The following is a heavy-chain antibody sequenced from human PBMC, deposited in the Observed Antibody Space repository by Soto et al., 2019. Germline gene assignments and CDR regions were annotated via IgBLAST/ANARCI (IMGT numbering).Heavy chain of an antibody. CDR3: ARESHDILTGPPWVWYFDL. Sequence: QVQLQQWGAGPLRPLETLSLTCGVSVGSFSGYYWAWIRQSPGKWLEWIGEINDRGSINYNPSLKSRVSISVDTSKKHYSLNLRSVTAADTAVYYCARESHDILTGPPWVWYFDLWGRGTMVTVSS. D-gene: IGHD3-9*01. CDR1: VGSFSGYY. V-gene: IGHV4-34*01. J-gene: IGHJ2*01. CDR2: INDRGSI.